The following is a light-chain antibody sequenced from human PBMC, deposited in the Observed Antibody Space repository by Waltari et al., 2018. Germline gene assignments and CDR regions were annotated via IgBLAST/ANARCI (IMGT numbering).Light chain of an antibody. CDR1: QSVSSN. CDR2: GAS. V-gene: IGKV3-15*01. CDR3: QNLNTGPPGA. Sequence: EIVMTQSPATLSVSPGERATLSCRASQSVSSNLAWYQQKPGQAPRLLIYGASTRATGIPARFSGSGSVTEFPPTISGLKSEDLAFYNCQNLNTGPPGAFAQGTRLEIK. J-gene: IGKJ1*01.